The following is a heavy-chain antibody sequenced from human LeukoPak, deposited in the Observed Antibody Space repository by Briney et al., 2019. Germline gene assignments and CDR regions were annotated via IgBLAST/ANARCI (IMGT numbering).Heavy chain of an antibody. CDR1: GFSLSTSGVG. D-gene: IGHD3-10*01. V-gene: IGHV2-5*02. CDR3: AHSCMVPGVVDFDC. CDR2: IYWDDDK. J-gene: IGHJ4*02. Sequence: SGPTLVNHTQTLTLTCTFSGFSLSTSGVGVGWIRQPPGKALEWLALIYWDDDKRYSPSLKSRLTNTKDTSKNQVVITMTYMDPVDTATYYCAHSCMVPGVVDFDCWGQGTLVTVSS.